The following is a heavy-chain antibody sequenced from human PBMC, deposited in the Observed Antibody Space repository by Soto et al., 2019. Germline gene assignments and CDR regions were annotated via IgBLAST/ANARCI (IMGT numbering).Heavy chain of an antibody. CDR2: ISAYSGNT. D-gene: IGHD6-19*01. V-gene: IGHV1-18*01. CDR1: GYTFTSYG. CDR3: ARDLAVGLVDY. J-gene: IGHJ4*02. Sequence: QVQLVQSGAEVKKPGASVKVSCKASGYTFTSYGISWVRQAPGQGLEWMGWISAYSGNTKSAQKLQGRVTMTTDTSTSTSYMELRSLRADDTAVYYCARDLAVGLVDYWGQGTLVTVSS.